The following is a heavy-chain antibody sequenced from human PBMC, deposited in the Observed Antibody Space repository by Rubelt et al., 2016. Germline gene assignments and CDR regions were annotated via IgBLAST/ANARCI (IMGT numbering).Heavy chain of an antibody. D-gene: IGHD6-6*01. V-gene: IGHV1-3*01. Sequence: EVKKPGASVKVSCKASGYTFTSYSMHWVRQAPGQKLEWMGWINAGNGNTKYSQKFQGRVSMTRDTSTSTFYMEVSSLRSEDTAVYYCARDVRVEAAPPYYYGMDVWGQGTTVTVSS. CDR1: GYTFTSYS. CDR2: INAGNGNT. J-gene: IGHJ6*02. CDR3: ARDVRVEAAPPYYYGMDV.